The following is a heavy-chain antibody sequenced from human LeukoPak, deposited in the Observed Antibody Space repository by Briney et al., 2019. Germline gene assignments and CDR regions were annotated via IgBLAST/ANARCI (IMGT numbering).Heavy chain of an antibody. CDR2: IDPNTGDT. V-gene: IGHV1-2*06. CDR1: GQSLTVYF. CDR3: ARLGLHGSGTYYFFDY. J-gene: IGHJ4*02. Sequence: EASVNVSFKASGQSLTVYFIHWVRQAPGQGLEWVGRIDPNTGDTIYAQNFQGRVTVTSATSISTAYMELSRLTSDDTAVYFCARLGLHGSGTYYFFDYWGQGTLVTVSS. D-gene: IGHD3-10*01.